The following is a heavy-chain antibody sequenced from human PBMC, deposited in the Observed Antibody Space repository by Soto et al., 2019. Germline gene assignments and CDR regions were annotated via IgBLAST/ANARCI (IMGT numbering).Heavy chain of an antibody. Sequence: QVQLVQSGAEVKKPGSSVKVSCKASGGTFSSYTISWVRQAPGQGLEWMGRIIPILGIANYAQKFQGRVTITADKSTSTAYMELSSLRSEDTAVYYCASDYYGSGGGDYWGQGTLVTISS. V-gene: IGHV1-69*02. CDR3: ASDYYGSGGGDY. CDR1: GGTFSSYT. D-gene: IGHD3-10*01. CDR2: IIPILGIA. J-gene: IGHJ4*02.